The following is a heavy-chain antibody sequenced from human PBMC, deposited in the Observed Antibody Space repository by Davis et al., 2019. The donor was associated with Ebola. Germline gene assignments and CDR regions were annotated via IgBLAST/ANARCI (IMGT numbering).Heavy chain of an antibody. Sequence: GESLKISCAASGFTFSDYYMSWIRQAPGKGLEWVSYISSSGSTIYHADSVKGRFTISRDNAKNSLYLQMNSLRAEDTAVYYCARSSIAARSPPYFDYWGQGTLVTVSS. D-gene: IGHD6-6*01. CDR1: GFTFSDYY. CDR2: ISSSGSTI. CDR3: ARSSIAARSPPYFDY. V-gene: IGHV3-11*01. J-gene: IGHJ4*02.